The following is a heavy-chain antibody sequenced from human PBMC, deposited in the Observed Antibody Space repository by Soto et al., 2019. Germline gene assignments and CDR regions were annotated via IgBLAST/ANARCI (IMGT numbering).Heavy chain of an antibody. CDR1: GFTFSNAW. J-gene: IGHJ4*02. CDR2: IKSKTDGGTI. Sequence: PGGSLRLSCAASGFTFSNAWMSWVRQAPGKGLEWVGRIKSKTDGGTIDYAAPVKGRFTISRDDSKNTLYLQMNSLTTEDTAVNYCTTDHVVVGTFDYWGQGTLVTVSS. V-gene: IGHV3-15*01. D-gene: IGHD6-19*01. CDR3: TTDHVVVGTFDY.